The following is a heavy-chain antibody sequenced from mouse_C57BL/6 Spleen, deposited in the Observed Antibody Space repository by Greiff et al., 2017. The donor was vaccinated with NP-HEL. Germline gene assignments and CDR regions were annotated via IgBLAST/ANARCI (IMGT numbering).Heavy chain of an antibody. CDR1: GYTFTSYW. Sequence: QVQLQQPGAELVKPGASVKLSCKASGYTFTSYWMHWVKQRPGQGLEWIGMIHPNSGSTNYNEKFKSKATLTVDKSSSTAYMQLSSLTSEDSAVYYCARSYGNYGGFAYWGQGTLVTVSA. V-gene: IGHV1-64*01. D-gene: IGHD2-1*01. CDR2: IHPNSGST. J-gene: IGHJ3*01. CDR3: ARSYGNYGGFAY.